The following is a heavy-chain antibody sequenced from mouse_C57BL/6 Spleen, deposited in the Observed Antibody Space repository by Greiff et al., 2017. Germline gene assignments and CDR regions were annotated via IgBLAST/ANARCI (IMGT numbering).Heavy chain of an antibody. D-gene: IGHD1-1*01. CDR1: GFTFSSYA. CDR2: ISDGGSYT. CDR3: ARGSHYYYGSSYGYFDV. V-gene: IGHV5-4*01. Sequence: EVQLQESGGGLVKPGGSLKLSCAASGFTFSSYAMSWVRQTPEKRLEWVATISDGGSYTYYPDNVKGRFTISRDNAKNNLYLQMSHLKSEDTAMYYCARGSHYYYGSSYGYFDVWGTGTTVTVSS. J-gene: IGHJ1*03.